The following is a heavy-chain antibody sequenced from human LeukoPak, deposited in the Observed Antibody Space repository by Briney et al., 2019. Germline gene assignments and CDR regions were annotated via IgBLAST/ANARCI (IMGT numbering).Heavy chain of an antibody. CDR2: IRYDGSNK. CDR3: AKDLYSNYVGHFDY. Sequence: GGSLRLSCAASGFTFSSYGMHWVRQAPGKGLEWVAFIRYDGSNKYYADSVKGRFTISRDNSKNTLYLQMNSLRAEDTAVYYCAKDLYSNYVGHFDYWGQGTLVIVSS. V-gene: IGHV3-30*02. CDR1: GFTFSSYG. J-gene: IGHJ4*02. D-gene: IGHD4-11*01.